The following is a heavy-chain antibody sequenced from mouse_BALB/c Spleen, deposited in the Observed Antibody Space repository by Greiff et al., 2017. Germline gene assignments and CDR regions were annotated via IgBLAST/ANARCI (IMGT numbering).Heavy chain of an antibody. D-gene: IGHD2-4*01. Sequence: EVKLMESGGGLVKPGGSLKLSCAASGFTFSSYAMSWVRQTPEKRLEWVATISSGGSYTYYPDSVKGRFTISRDNAKNTLYLQMSSLRSEDTAMYYCAREGYDYDGSFFDYWGQGTTLTVSS. J-gene: IGHJ2*01. CDR3: AREGYDYDGSFFDY. CDR2: ISSGGSYT. CDR1: GFTFSSYA. V-gene: IGHV5-9-3*01.